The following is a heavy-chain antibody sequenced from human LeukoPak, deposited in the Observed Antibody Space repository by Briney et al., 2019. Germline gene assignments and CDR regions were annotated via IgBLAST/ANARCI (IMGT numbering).Heavy chain of an antibody. J-gene: IGHJ6*04. CDR2: ISSSSSYI. CDR1: GFTFSSYS. V-gene: IGHV3-21*01. Sequence: GGSLRLSCAASGFTFSSYSMNWVRQAPGKGLEGVSSISSSSSYIYYADSVKGRFTISRDNAKNSLYLQMNSLRAEDTAVYYCARDPYDILTGYYMDYYYYGMDVWGKGTTVTVSS. D-gene: IGHD3-9*01. CDR3: ARDPYDILTGYYMDYYYYGMDV.